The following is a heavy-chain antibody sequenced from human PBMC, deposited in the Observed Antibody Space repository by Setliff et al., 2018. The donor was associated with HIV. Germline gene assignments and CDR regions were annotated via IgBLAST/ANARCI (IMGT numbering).Heavy chain of an antibody. J-gene: IGHJ4*02. Sequence: GGSLRLSCAASGFTFSYYSMNWVRQAPGKGLEWVSSITSNTDYIYYADSVKGRFTISRDNVKNSLYLQMNSLRPEDTGIYYCTTVVDYDNSDATDHWGPGSLVTVSS. CDR2: ITSNTDYI. CDR1: GFTFSYYS. CDR3: TTVVDYDNSDATDH. V-gene: IGHV3-21*03. D-gene: IGHD3-22*01.